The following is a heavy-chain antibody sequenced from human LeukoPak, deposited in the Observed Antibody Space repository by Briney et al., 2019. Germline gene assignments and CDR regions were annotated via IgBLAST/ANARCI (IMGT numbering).Heavy chain of an antibody. D-gene: IGHD6-6*01. J-gene: IGHJ4*02. CDR1: GGSISSSSYY. V-gene: IGHV4-39*01. Sequence: PSETLSLTCTVSGGSISSSSYYWGWIRQPPGKGLEWIGSIYYSGSTYYNPSLKSRVTISVDTSKNQFSLKLSSVTAADTAVYYCARWPYSSSSFGYWGQGTLVTVSS. CDR3: ARWPYSSSSFGY. CDR2: IYYSGST.